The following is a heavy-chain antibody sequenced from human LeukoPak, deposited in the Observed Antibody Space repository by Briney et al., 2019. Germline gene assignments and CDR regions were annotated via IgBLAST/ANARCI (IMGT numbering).Heavy chain of an antibody. Sequence: SETLSLTCTVSGGSISSYYWSWIRQPPGKGLEWIGYIYYSGSTNYNPSLKSRVTISVDTSKNQFSLELSSVTAADTAVYYCARLFEPAAFSDAFDIWGQGTMVTVSS. D-gene: IGHD2-2*01. CDR3: ARLFEPAAFSDAFDI. J-gene: IGHJ3*02. CDR2: IYYSGST. CDR1: GGSISSYY. V-gene: IGHV4-59*08.